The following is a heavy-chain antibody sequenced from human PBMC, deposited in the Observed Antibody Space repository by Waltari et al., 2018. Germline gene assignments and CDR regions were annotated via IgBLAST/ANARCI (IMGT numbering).Heavy chain of an antibody. CDR3: ASYIGASVGTAAFDV. D-gene: IGHD5-12*01. V-gene: IGHV4-39*01. CDR1: GVTITSNCHY. CDR2: MSSTAAT. Sequence: QLQLQESGPGLAKPSETLSLTCSISGVTITSNCHYWVWIRQPPGPGLEWIGTMSSTAATVCRPSPDGPVTVSREPSKTQLSLKLVSVTAADTAVYYGASYIGASVGTAAFDVWGQGTMVTVSS. J-gene: IGHJ3*01.